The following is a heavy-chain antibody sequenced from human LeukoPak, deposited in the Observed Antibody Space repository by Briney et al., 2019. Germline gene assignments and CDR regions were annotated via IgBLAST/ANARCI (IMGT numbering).Heavy chain of an antibody. CDR1: GYTFTGYY. CDR2: INPNSGGT. Sequence: EASVKVSCKASGYTFTGYYMHWVRQAPGQGLEWMGWINPNSGGTNYAQKFQGRVTMTRDTSISTAYTELSRLRSDDTAVYYCASCRSYYYDSSGYYYGDEGPCLDYWGQGTLVTVSS. J-gene: IGHJ4*02. D-gene: IGHD3-22*01. CDR3: ASCRSYYYDSSGYYYGDEGPCLDY. V-gene: IGHV1-2*02.